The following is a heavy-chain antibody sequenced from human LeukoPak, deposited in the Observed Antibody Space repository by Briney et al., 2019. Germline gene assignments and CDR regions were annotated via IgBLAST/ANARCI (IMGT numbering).Heavy chain of an antibody. J-gene: IGHJ4*02. V-gene: IGHV4-39*07. CDR1: GGSISSSSYY. CDR3: ARLSSWLFFDY. Sequence: SETLSLTCTVSGGSISSSSYYWGWIRQPPGKGLEWIGSIYYSGSTYYNPSLKSRVTISVDTSKNQFSLKLSSVTAADTAVYYCARLSSWLFFDYWGQGTLVTVSS. D-gene: IGHD3-22*01. CDR2: IYYSGST.